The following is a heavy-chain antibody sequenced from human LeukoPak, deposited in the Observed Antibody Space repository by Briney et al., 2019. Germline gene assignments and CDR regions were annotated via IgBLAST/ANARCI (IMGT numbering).Heavy chain of an antibody. CDR2: ISGSDGST. J-gene: IGHJ2*01. V-gene: IGHV3-23*01. Sequence: PGGSLRLSCAVSGCTLRSYGMSWVRQAPGKGLEWVSGISGSDGSTYYADSVKGRFTISRDNSKNTLYLQMNSLRAEDTAVYYCAKDLGFGELSRYFDLWGRGTLVTVSS. CDR1: GCTLRSYG. CDR3: AKDLGFGELSRYFDL. D-gene: IGHD3-10*01.